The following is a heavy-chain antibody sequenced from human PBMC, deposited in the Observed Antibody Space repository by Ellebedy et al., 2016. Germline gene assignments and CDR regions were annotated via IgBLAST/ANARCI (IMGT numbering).Heavy chain of an antibody. CDR1: IGSFSDYY. V-gene: IGHV4-34*01. Sequence: SETLSLXXAVYIGSFSDYYWNWIRQPPGKGLEWIGEINHSGITNYNPSLKSRVTISVDTSKNQFSLKLSSVTAADTAVYYCARDMSGSYSIDYWGQGTLVTVSS. CDR2: INHSGIT. D-gene: IGHD1-26*01. CDR3: ARDMSGSYSIDY. J-gene: IGHJ4*02.